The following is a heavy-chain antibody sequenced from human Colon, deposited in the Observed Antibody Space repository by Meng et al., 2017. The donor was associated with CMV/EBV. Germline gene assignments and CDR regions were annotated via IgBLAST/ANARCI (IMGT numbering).Heavy chain of an antibody. CDR3: ARARIGYSGYDSGYWFTP. J-gene: IGHJ5*02. V-gene: IGHV4-30-4*08. D-gene: IGHD5-12*01. Sequence: SETLSPTCTVPGGSTSSGDYYWSWIRQPPGKGLEWIGYIYYSGSTYYNPSLKGRVTISVDTSKNQFSLKLSSVTAADTAVYYCARARIGYSGYDSGYWFTPWGQGTLVTVSS. CDR1: GGSTSSGDYY. CDR2: IYYSGST.